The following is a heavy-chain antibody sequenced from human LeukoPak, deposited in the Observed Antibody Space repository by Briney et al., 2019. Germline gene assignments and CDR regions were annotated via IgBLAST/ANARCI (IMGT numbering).Heavy chain of an antibody. CDR1: GFTFSICA. D-gene: IGHD6-19*01. CDR2: ISGSGGST. V-gene: IGHV3-23*01. J-gene: IGHJ4*02. Sequence: PGGSLRLSCAASGFTFSICAMSWVRQAPGKGLEWVSAISGSGGSTYYADSVKGRFTISRDNSKNTLYLQMNSLRAEDTAVYYCANVGISRGWLIDYWGQGTLVTVSS. CDR3: ANVGISRGWLIDY.